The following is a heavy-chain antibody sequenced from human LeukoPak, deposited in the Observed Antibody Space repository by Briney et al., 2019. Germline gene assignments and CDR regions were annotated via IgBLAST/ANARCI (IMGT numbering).Heavy chain of an antibody. CDR1: GYTFTSYY. V-gene: IGHV1-46*01. CDR3: ARGSSSLPGVY. J-gene: IGHJ4*02. Sequence: GASVKVSCKASGYTFTSYYMHWVRQAPGQGLEWMGIINPSGGSTNYAEKFQGRVTMTSDMSTSTVYMELSSLGSEDTAVYYCARGSSSLPGVYWGQGTLVTVSS. D-gene: IGHD6-13*01. CDR2: INPSGGST.